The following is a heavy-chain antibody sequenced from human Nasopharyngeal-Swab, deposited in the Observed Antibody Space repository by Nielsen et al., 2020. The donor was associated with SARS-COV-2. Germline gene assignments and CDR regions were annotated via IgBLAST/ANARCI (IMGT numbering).Heavy chain of an antibody. Sequence: SVKVSCKASGGTFSSYAISWVRQAPGQGLEWMGGIIPIFGTANYAQKFQGRVTITADESTSTAYMELSSLRSKDTAVYYCARIGNVGYCSGGSCYSYAFDIWGQGTMVTVSS. CDR3: ARIGNVGYCSGGSCYSYAFDI. J-gene: IGHJ3*02. CDR2: IIPIFGTA. D-gene: IGHD2-15*01. CDR1: GGTFSSYA. V-gene: IGHV1-69*13.